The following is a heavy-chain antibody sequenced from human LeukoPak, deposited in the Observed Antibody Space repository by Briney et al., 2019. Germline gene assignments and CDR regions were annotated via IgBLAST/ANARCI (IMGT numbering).Heavy chain of an antibody. V-gene: IGHV3-11*01. Sequence: GSLRLSCAASGFTFSAHYMSWIRQAPGKGLEWVSYISSGAGTIYYADSVKGRSAISRDNAKNSLYLEMNSLRVEDTAVYYCARAGDGHLDYWGQGTLVIVSS. J-gene: IGHJ4*02. D-gene: IGHD1-1*01. CDR1: GFTFSAHY. CDR2: ISSGAGTI. CDR3: ARAGDGHLDY.